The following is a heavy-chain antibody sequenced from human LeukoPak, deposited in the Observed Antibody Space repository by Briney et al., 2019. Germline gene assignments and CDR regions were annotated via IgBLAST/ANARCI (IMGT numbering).Heavy chain of an antibody. J-gene: IGHJ5*02. V-gene: IGHV3-53*01. CDR1: GFTVSSKY. Sequence: PGGSLRLSCAVSGFTVSSKYMSWVRQAPGKVLEWVSVIYSGGDTYYADSVKGRFSISRDNSENTLFLQMNSLRAEDTAVYYCARFTAGWFDPWGQGTLVTVSS. CDR3: ARFTAGWFDP. D-gene: IGHD3-10*01. CDR2: IYSGGDT.